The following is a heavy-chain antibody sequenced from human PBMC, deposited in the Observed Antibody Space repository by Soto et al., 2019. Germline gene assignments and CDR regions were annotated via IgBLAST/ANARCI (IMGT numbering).Heavy chain of an antibody. D-gene: IGHD2-2*01. Sequence: GASLKISCKGSGFTFTSYWIAWVRQMPGKGLEWMGIIYPGDSDSSYSPSFQGQVTISADKSINTAYLHWSSLKASDTAIYYCAKHEGYCSTTTCSNFVYWGQGTLVTVS. V-gene: IGHV5-51*01. J-gene: IGHJ4*02. CDR2: IYPGDSDS. CDR1: GFTFTSYW. CDR3: AKHEGYCSTTTCSNFVY.